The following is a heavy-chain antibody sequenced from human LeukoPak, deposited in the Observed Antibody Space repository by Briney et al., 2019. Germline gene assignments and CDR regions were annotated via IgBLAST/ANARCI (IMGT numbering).Heavy chain of an antibody. D-gene: IGHD5-12*01. Sequence: GGSLRLSCAASGFTFSSYGMHWVRQAPGKGLEWVAVISYDGSSKYYADSVKGLFTISRDNSKNTLYLQMNSLRAEDTAVYYCAKAREAWTATIGAVFDYWGQGTLVTVSS. V-gene: IGHV3-30*18. CDR2: ISYDGSSK. CDR1: GFTFSSYG. J-gene: IGHJ4*02. CDR3: AKAREAWTATIGAVFDY.